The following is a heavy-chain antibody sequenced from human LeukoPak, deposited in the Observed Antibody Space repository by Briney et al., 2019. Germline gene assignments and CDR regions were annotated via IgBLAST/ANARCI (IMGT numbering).Heavy chain of an antibody. Sequence: PSETLSLTCTVSGGSISSYYWSWIRQPPGKGLEWIGYIYYSGSTNYNPSLKSRVTISVDTSKNQFSLKLSSVTAADTAVYYCARAAWLQFAFDIWGQGTMVTVSS. CDR3: ARAAWLQFAFDI. D-gene: IGHD5-24*01. CDR1: GGSISSYY. J-gene: IGHJ3*02. V-gene: IGHV4-59*01. CDR2: IYYSGST.